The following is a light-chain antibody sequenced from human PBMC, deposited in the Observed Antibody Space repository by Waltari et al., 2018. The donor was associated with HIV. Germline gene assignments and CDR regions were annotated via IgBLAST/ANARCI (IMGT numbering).Light chain of an antibody. CDR3: NSETSAGTYV. V-gene: IGLV2-14*01. Sequence: QSALTQPASVPGSPGQSITISCVGTSSDIGNHKYVSWFQHHPGKAPKLIIYEVSNRPSWVSDRVSGSKTGNTASLTISGLQVEDEAEYYCNSETSAGTYVFGTGTKVTVL. CDR1: SSDIGNHKY. J-gene: IGLJ1*01. CDR2: EVS.